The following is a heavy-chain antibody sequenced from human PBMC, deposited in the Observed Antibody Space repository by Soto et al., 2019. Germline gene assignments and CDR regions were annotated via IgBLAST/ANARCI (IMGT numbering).Heavy chain of an antibody. Sequence: EAQLVESGGGLVQPGESLRLSCAASGFTFSNFWMSWVRLAPGKGLEWGANIKHDGGETYYVDSVKGRFTMYRDNAKNSLYLQMYSLRAEDKGVYYCAREGDCSGGSCYSVLHSWGQGTLVTVSS. CDR2: IKHDGGET. J-gene: IGHJ5*02. D-gene: IGHD2-15*01. CDR3: AREGDCSGGSCYSVLHS. CDR1: GFTFSNFW. V-gene: IGHV3-7*01.